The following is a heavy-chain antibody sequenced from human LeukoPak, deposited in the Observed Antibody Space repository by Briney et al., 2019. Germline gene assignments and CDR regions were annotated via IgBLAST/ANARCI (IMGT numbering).Heavy chain of an antibody. D-gene: IGHD3-10*01. CDR1: GFTFSSYS. J-gene: IGHJ5*02. CDR3: ARSRDYGSDLFDP. CDR2: ISSSSSYI. Sequence: GGSLRLSCAASGFTFSSYSMNWVRQAPGKGLEWVSSISSSSSYIYYADSVKGRFTISRDNAKNSLYLRMNSLRAEDTAVYYCARSRDYGSDLFDPWGQGTLVTVSS. V-gene: IGHV3-21*01.